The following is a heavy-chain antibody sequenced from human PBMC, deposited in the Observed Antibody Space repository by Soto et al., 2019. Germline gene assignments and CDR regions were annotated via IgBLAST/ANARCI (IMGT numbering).Heavy chain of an antibody. V-gene: IGHV5-51*01. CDR2: IYPDDSDS. J-gene: IGHJ4*02. Sequence: GESLKISCKGSGYSFSTYWIGWVRQMPGKGLEWMGIIYPDDSDSRYSPSFQGQVTISADKSISTAYLQWSSLKASDTAMYYCARWFRAESGSWAFDYWGQGTLVTVSS. CDR3: ARWFRAESGSWAFDY. D-gene: IGHD6-13*01. CDR1: GYSFSTYW.